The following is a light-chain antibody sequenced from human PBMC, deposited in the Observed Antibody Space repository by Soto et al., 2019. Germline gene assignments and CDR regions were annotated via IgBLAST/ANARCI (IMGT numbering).Light chain of an antibody. CDR1: SSNIGSGYD. CDR2: GNT. Sequence: QSVLTQPPSVSGAPGQRVTISCTGSSSNIGSGYDVHWYQQLPGTVPKLLIYGNTNRPSGVPDRFSGSKSGTSASLAITGLQAEDEADYYCQSSDSSLSGYVVFGGGTQLTVL. V-gene: IGLV1-40*01. CDR3: QSSDSSLSGYVV. J-gene: IGLJ2*01.